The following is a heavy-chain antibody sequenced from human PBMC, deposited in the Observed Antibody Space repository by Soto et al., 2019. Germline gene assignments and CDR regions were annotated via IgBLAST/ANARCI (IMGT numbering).Heavy chain of an antibody. Sequence: QVQLVESGGGVVQPGRSLRLSCAASGFTFTSYGMHWVREGPDKGLEWVAIISYDGSDKYYADSVKGRFTISRDNSKNTMYLQMNSTRADDTALGYCVGGQYYFDYWGQGTLVIVSS. CDR1: GFTFTSYG. CDR3: VGGQYYFDY. J-gene: IGHJ4*02. V-gene: IGHV3-30*03. D-gene: IGHD3-16*01. CDR2: ISYDGSDK.